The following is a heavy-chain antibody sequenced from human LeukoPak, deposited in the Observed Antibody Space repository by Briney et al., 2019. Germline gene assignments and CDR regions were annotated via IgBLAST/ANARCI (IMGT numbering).Heavy chain of an antibody. Sequence: SVKVSCKASGGTFSNYAISWVRQAPGEGLEWMGRIIPIRGIANYAQKFQVRVTITADKSTNTAYMELSSLRSEDTAVYYCARDLRLELKGNWFDPWGQGTLVTVSS. D-gene: IGHD1-7*01. CDR3: ARDLRLELKGNWFDP. V-gene: IGHV1-69*04. CDR2: IIPIRGIA. CDR1: GGTFSNYA. J-gene: IGHJ5*02.